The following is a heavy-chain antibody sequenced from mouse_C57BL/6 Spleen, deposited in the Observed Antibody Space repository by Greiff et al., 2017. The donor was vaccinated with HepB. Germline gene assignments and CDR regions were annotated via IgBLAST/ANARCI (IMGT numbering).Heavy chain of an antibody. CDR3: ARGYYAVFDY. D-gene: IGHD2-3*01. CDR1: GYTFTSYW. J-gene: IGHJ2*01. Sequence: VQLQQPGAELVMPGASVKLSCKASGYTFTSYWMHWVKQRPGQGLEWIGEIDPSDSYTNYNQKFKGKSTLTVDKSSSTAYMQLSSLTSEDSAVYYCARGYYAVFDYWGQGTTLTVSS. V-gene: IGHV1-69*01. CDR2: IDPSDSYT.